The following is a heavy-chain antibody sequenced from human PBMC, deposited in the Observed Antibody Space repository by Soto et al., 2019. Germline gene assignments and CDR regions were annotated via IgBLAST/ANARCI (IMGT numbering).Heavy chain of an antibody. CDR1: GGSISSYY. J-gene: IGHJ5*02. CDR2: IYYSGST. V-gene: IGHV4-59*01. D-gene: IGHD3-3*01. Sequence: SETLSLTCTVSGGSISSYYWSWIRQPPGKGLEWIGYIYYSGSTNYNPSLKSRVTISVDTSKNQFSLKLSSVTAADTAVYYCARGSWYYDFWSGSSHNNWFDPWGQGTLVTVSS. CDR3: ARGSWYYDFWSGSSHNNWFDP.